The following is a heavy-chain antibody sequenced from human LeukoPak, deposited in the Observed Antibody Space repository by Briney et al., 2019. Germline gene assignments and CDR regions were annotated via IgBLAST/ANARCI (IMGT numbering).Heavy chain of an antibody. V-gene: IGHV3-64*01. J-gene: IGHJ4*02. Sequence: GGSLRLSCAASGFTFSSYAMHWVRQAPGKGLEYVSAISSNGGSTYYANSVKGRFTISRDNSKNTLYLQMGSLRAEDMAVYYCARSRRTVGILWFGELPPPYFDYWGQGTLVTVSS. CDR1: GFTFSSYA. CDR2: ISSNGGST. CDR3: ARSRRTVGILWFGELPPPYFDY. D-gene: IGHD3-10*01.